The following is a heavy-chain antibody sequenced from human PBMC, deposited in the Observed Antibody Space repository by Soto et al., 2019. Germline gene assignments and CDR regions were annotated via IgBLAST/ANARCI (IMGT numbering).Heavy chain of an antibody. Sequence: PWESLKISGRSSGDSFTRYWISWVRQMPGKGLEWMGRIDPSDSYTNYSPSFQGHVTISAGKSISTAYLQWSSLKASDTAMYYCARLVGPQGGYWGQGTLVTVSS. CDR3: ARLVGPQGGY. V-gene: IGHV5-10-1*01. CDR1: GDSFTRYW. CDR2: IDPSDSYT. J-gene: IGHJ4*02. D-gene: IGHD2-15*01.